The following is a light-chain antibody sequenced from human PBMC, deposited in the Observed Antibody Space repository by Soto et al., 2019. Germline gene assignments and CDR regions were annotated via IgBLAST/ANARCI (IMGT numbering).Light chain of an antibody. J-gene: IGKJ1*01. V-gene: IGKV3-20*01. CDR2: GAS. CDR3: QQYGSSGT. Sequence: EIVLTQAPGTLSLSPGERATLSCRASQSVINNYLAWYQQKPGQAPRLLIYGASNRATGIPDRFSGSGSGTEFTLNISRLEPEDFAVYYCQQYGSSGTVGQGAKVDI. CDR1: QSVINNY.